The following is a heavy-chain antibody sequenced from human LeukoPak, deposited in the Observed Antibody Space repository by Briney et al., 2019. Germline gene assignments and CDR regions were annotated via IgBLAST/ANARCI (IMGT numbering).Heavy chain of an antibody. J-gene: IGHJ6*04. CDR1: GGTFSSYA. D-gene: IGHD2-2*01. V-gene: IGHV1-69*13. CDR3: ARNAVPDRPYSGMDV. CDR2: IIPIFGTA. Sequence: SVKVSCKASGGTFSSYAISWVRQAPGQGLEWMGGIIPIFGTANYAQKFQGRVTITADESTSTAYMELSSLRSEDTAVYYCARNAVPDRPYSGMDVWGKGTTVTVSS.